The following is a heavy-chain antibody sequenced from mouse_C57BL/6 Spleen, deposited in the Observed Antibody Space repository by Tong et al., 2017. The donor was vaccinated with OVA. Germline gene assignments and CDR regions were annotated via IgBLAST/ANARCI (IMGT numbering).Heavy chain of an antibody. Sequence: VQLQESGPELVKPGASVKISCKASGYAFSSSWMNWVKQRPGKGLEWIGRIYPGDGDTNYNGKFKGKATLTADKSSSTAYMQLNSLTSEDSAVYYCARQEGITTRWFAYWGQGTLVTVSA. D-gene: IGHD1-1*01. V-gene: IGHV1-82*01. CDR2: IYPGDGDT. CDR3: ARQEGITTRWFAY. CDR1: GYAFSSSW. J-gene: IGHJ3*01.